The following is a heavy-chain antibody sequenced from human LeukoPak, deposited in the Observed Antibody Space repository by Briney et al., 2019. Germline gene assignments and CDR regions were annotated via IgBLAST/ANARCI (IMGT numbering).Heavy chain of an antibody. CDR3: ARVLKIMVRGVIIGNWFDP. Sequence: SETLSLTCAVYGGSFSGYYWSWIRQPPGKGLEWIGEINHILSTDYNPSPTSRVTISVDTSKNQFSLKLSSVTDAETAVYYCARVLKIMVRGVIIGNWFDPWGQGTLVTVSS. CDR1: GGSFSGYY. D-gene: IGHD3-10*01. V-gene: IGHV4-34*01. CDR2: INHILST. J-gene: IGHJ5*02.